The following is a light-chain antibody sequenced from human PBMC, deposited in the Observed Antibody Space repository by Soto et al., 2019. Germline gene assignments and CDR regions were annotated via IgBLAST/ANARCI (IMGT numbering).Light chain of an antibody. CDR1: QSISSW. J-gene: IGKJ2*01. Sequence: DIQMTQSPSTLAAAVGDRVTITCRASQSISSWLAWYQQNPGKAPKLLSYDASSLESGVPSRFSGSGSGTEFTLTISSLQPDDFATYYCQQYNSYSPKTFGQGTQVDIK. CDR3: QQYNSYSPKT. CDR2: DAS. V-gene: IGKV1-5*01.